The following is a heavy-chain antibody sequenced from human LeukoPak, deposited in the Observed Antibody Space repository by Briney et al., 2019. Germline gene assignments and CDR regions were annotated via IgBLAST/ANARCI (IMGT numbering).Heavy chain of an antibody. J-gene: IGHJ4*02. D-gene: IGHD6-19*01. V-gene: IGHV4-59*08. CDR2: IIFSGST. Sequence: PSETLSFTSTGSGCTISSYYWSWIRPPPGQGLNWIGYIIFSGSTCYNPSLNSRVTISLDTSKNQFSLNLSSVTAADTAVYYCARRESSGFFDYWGQGTLVTVSS. CDR1: GCTISSYY. CDR3: ARRESSGFFDY.